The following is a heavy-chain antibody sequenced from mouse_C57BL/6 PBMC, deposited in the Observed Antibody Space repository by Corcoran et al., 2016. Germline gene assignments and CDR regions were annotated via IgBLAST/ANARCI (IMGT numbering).Heavy chain of an antibody. CDR2: ISYDGSN. J-gene: IGHJ3*01. D-gene: IGHD1-1*01. V-gene: IGHV3-6*01. Sequence: DVQLQESGPGLVKPSQSLSLTCSVTGYSITSGYYWNWIRQFPGNKLEWMGYISYDGSNNYNPSLKNRISITRDTSKNQFFLKLNSVTTEDTATYYCARGDYYGSSPDGFAYWGQGTLVTVSA. CDR1: GYSITSGYY. CDR3: ARGDYYGSSPDGFAY.